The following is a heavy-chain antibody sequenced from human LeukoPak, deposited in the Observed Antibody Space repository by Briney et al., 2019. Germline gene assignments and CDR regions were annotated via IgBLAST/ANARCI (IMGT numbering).Heavy chain of an antibody. D-gene: IGHD2-2*01. J-gene: IGHJ4*02. CDR2: INHSGRT. Sequence: SETLSLTCAVYGGSFSGYYWSWIRQPPGKGLEWIGEINHSGRTNYNPSLKSRVTISVDTSKNQFSLTLSSVTAADTAVYYCARASLFVVVPAATFDYWGQGTLVTVSS. V-gene: IGHV4-34*01. CDR1: GGSFSGYY. CDR3: ARASLFVVVPAATFDY.